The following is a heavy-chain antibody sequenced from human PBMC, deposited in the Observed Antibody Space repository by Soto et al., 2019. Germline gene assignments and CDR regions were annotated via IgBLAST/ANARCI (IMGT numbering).Heavy chain of an antibody. Sequence: PGGSLRLSCAASGFTFSDYYMSWIRQAPGKGLEWVSYISSSSSYTNYADSVKGRFTISRDNAKNSLYLQMNSLRAEDTAVYYCAIRPNYDSSGYPFDYWGQGTLVTVSS. CDR3: AIRPNYDSSGYPFDY. J-gene: IGHJ4*02. CDR1: GFTFSDYY. CDR2: ISSSSSYT. V-gene: IGHV3-11*06. D-gene: IGHD3-22*01.